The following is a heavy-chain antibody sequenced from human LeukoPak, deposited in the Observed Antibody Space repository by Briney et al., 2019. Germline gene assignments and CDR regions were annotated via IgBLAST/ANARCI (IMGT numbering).Heavy chain of an antibody. CDR1: GYTFTGYY. D-gene: IGHD3-3*01. J-gene: IGHJ6*02. V-gene: IGHV1-2*06. CDR3: ARASRATYYDFWSGYFPSYYYYGMDV. CDR2: INPNSGGT. Sequence: ASVKVSCEASGYTFTGYYMHWVRQAPGQGLEWMGRINPNSGGTNYAQKFQGRVTMTRDTSISTAYMELSRLRSDDTAVYYCARASRATYYDFWSGYFPSYYYYGMDVWGQGTTVTVSS.